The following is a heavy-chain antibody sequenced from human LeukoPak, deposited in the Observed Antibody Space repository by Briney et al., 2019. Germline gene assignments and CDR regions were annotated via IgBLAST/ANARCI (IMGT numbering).Heavy chain of an antibody. J-gene: IGHJ3*02. CDR2: ISGDGGST. Sequence: PGGSLRLSCAASGFTFDGYAMHWVRQAPGKGLEWVSLISGDGGSTYYADSVKGRFTISRDNSKNSLYLQMNSLRTEDTALYYCAKVFWAGAYCGGDCFAAFDTWGQGTMVTVSS. CDR3: AKVFWAGAYCGGDCFAAFDT. CDR1: GFTFDGYA. V-gene: IGHV3-43*02. D-gene: IGHD2-21*02.